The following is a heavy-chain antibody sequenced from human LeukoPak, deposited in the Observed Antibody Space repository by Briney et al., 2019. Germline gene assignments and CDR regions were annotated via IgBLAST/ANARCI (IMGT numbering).Heavy chain of an antibody. CDR2: INHSGST. CDR3: AGPARPLLRDY. CDR1: GGSFSGYQ. J-gene: IGHJ4*02. V-gene: IGHV4-34*01. Sequence: SETLSLTCAVYGGSFSGYQWSWIRQPPGKGLEWIGEINHSGSTNYNPSLKSRVTISVDTSKNQFSLKLSSVTAADTAVYYCAGPARPLLRDYWGQGTLVTVSS. D-gene: IGHD3-22*01.